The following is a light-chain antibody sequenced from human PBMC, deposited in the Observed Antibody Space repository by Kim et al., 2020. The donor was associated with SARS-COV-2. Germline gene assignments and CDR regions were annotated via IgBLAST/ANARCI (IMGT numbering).Light chain of an antibody. CDR2: QDD. V-gene: IGLV3-1*01. J-gene: IGLJ1*01. CDR1: KLGDKY. Sequence: SYELTQPPSVSVSPGQTASVTCSGDKLGDKYVYWYQQKPGQSPILVIYQDDKRPSGIPERFSGSNSGNTATLTIGGTQAMDEADYYCQVWDTTTFVFGAGTKLTVL. CDR3: QVWDTTTFV.